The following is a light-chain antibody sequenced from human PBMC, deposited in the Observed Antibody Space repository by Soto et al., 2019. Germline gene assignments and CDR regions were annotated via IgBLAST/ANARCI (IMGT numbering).Light chain of an antibody. V-gene: IGLV2-8*01. J-gene: IGLJ3*02. CDR2: EVD. CDR3: SSSAGSNNLGV. CDR1: RSDVGGYNY. Sequence: QSALTQPPSASGSPGQSVTISCTGTRSDVGGYNYVSWYQQHPGKAPKLMIYEVDKRPSGVPDRFSGSKSGDTASLTVSGLQAEDEADYYCSSSAGSNNLGVFGGGTKLTVL.